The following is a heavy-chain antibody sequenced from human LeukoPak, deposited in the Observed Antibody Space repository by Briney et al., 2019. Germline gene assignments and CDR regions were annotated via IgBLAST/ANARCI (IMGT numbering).Heavy chain of an antibody. CDR1: GYTFSSYT. J-gene: IGHJ4*02. V-gene: IGHV7-4-1*02. CDR3: ASGPSYSGSNEYFDS. CDR2: INTNTGNP. D-gene: IGHD1-26*01. Sequence: ASVKVSCKASGYTFSSYTMNWVRQAPGQGLEWMGWINTNTGNPTYAQDYTGRFVFSLDTSVSTAYLQISRLKAEDTAVYYCASGPSYSGSNEYFDSWGQGTLVTVSS.